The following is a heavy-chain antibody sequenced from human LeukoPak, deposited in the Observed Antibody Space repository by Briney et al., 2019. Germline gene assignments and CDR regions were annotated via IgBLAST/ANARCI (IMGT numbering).Heavy chain of an antibody. CDR3: ATGLSGWTGVY. V-gene: IGHV1-24*01. Sequence: ASVKVSCKASGYTFTSYYMHWVRQAPGKGLEWMGGFDPEDGETIYAQKFQGRVTMTEDTSTDTAYMELSSLRSEDTAVYYCATGLSGWTGVYWGQGTLVTVSS. CDR2: FDPEDGET. J-gene: IGHJ4*02. D-gene: IGHD6-19*01. CDR1: GYTFTSYY.